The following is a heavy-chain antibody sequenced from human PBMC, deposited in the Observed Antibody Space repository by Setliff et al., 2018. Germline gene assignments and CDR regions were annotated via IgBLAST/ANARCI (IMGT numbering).Heavy chain of an antibody. CDR3: TRDLSNWGYDVLDAFDI. CDR2: INTDTGNP. J-gene: IGHJ3*02. Sequence: GASVKVSCKASEYNFKSYGLNWVRQAPGQGLEWMGWINTDTGNPTYAQGFTGRFVFSLDTSVTTAYLQINSLKAEDTAVYYCTRDLSNWGYDVLDAFDIWGQGTMVTVSS. V-gene: IGHV7-4-1*02. D-gene: IGHD7-27*01. CDR1: EYNFKSYG.